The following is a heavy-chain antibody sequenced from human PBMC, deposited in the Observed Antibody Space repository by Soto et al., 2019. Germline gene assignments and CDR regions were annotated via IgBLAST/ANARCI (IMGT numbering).Heavy chain of an antibody. CDR3: ARDRSRAYFQH. J-gene: IGHJ1*01. D-gene: IGHD2-2*01. CDR1: GFTFSSYA. V-gene: IGHV3-30-3*01. Sequence: QVQLVESGGGVVQPGRSLRLSCAASGFTFSSYAMHWVRQAPGKGLEWVAVISYDGSNKYYADSVKGRFTISRDNSKNPLYLQMTSLRAEDTAVYYCARDRSRAYFQHWGQGTLVTVSS. CDR2: ISYDGSNK.